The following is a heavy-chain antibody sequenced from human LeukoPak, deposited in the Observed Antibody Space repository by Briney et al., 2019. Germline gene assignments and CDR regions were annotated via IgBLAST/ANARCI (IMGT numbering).Heavy chain of an antibody. D-gene: IGHD6-19*01. J-gene: IGHJ3*02. Sequence: GGSLRLSCAASGFTVSSNYMSWVRQAPGKGLEWVSVIYSGGSTYYADSVKGRFTISRDNSKNTLYLQMNSLRAEDTAVYYSASPRAEGQWLHNDAFDIWGQGTMVTVSS. V-gene: IGHV3-66*01. CDR3: ASPRAEGQWLHNDAFDI. CDR1: GFTVSSNY. CDR2: IYSGGST.